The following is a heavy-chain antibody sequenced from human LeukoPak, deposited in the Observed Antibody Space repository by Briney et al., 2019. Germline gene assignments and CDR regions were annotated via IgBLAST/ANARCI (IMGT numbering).Heavy chain of an antibody. CDR2: IIPIFGTA. V-gene: IGHV1-69*05. D-gene: IGHD5-24*01. J-gene: IGHJ6*03. CDR1: GGTFSSYA. Sequence: SVKVSCKASGGTFSSYAISWVRQAPGQGLGWMGRIIPIFGTANYAQKFQGRVTITTDESTSTAYMELSSLRSEDTAVYYCAGLGRDGYNSRRVYYYYMDVWGKGTTVTVSS. CDR3: AGLGRDGYNSRRVYYYYMDV.